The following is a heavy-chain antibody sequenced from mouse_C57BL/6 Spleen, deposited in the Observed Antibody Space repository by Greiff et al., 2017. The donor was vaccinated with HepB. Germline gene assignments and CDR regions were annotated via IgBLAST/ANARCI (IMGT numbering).Heavy chain of an antibody. Sequence: VQLKESGGGLVKPGGSLKLSCAASGFTFSSYAMSWVRQTPEKRLEWVATISDGGSYTYYPDNVKGRFTISRDNAKNNLYLQMSHLKSEDTAMYYCARDPWDVGRYYFDYWGQGTTLTVSS. D-gene: IGHD4-1*01. V-gene: IGHV5-4*01. CDR1: GFTFSSYA. CDR2: ISDGGSYT. CDR3: ARDPWDVGRYYFDY. J-gene: IGHJ2*01.